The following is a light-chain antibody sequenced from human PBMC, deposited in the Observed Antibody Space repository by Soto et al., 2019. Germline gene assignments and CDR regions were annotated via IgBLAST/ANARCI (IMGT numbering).Light chain of an antibody. Sequence: DIQMTQSPSSLSASVGDRVTITCRASQSISSYLNWYQQKPGKAPKLLIYAASSLQSGVPSRFSGSGSGTDFTLSISSRQPEDFATYDCQQSYSTLRTFGQGTKVEIK. CDR1: QSISSY. V-gene: IGKV1-39*01. CDR2: AAS. CDR3: QQSYSTLRT. J-gene: IGKJ1*01.